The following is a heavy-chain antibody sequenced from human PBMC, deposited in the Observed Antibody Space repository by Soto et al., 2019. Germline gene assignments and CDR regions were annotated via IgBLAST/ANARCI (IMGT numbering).Heavy chain of an antibody. CDR2: ITTSSAYI. Sequence: EVQLVESGGGLVKPGGSLRLSCAASGFTFNTYDMNWVRQAPGKGLEWVSSITTSSAYIYYADSLKGRITISRDNAKNLLFLQMNSLRAEDTAVYYCVRSGTARLLRHSWFDTWGQGTLVNVSS. J-gene: IGHJ5*02. D-gene: IGHD1-7*01. CDR1: GFTFNTYD. V-gene: IGHV3-21*01. CDR3: VRSGTARLLRHSWFDT.